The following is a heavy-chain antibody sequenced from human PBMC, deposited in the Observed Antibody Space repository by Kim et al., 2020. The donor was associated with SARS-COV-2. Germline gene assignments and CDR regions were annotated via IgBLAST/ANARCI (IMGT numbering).Heavy chain of an antibody. J-gene: IGHJ4*02. Sequence: GGSLRLSCAAYGYSFSRHDMHWVRQPTGKGLEWVSAIGRVDDTYYSGSVRGRFTISREDVKNYLYLQMNNLEAGDTAVYYCAGESDIRGDWQLIDYRGQG. V-gene: IGHV3-13*04. CDR1: GYSFSRHD. CDR2: IGRVDDT. D-gene: IGHD5-12*01. CDR3: AGESDIRGDWQLIDY.